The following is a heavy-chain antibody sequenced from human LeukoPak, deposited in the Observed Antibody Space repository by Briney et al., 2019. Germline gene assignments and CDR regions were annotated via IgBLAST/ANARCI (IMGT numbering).Heavy chain of an antibody. CDR1: GFTFSSYG. Sequence: GGSLRLSCAASGFTFSSYGMHWVRQAPGKGLEWVAVIWYDGSNKYYADSVKGRFTISRDNSKNTLYLQMNSLRAEDTAVYYCARDCRDGYNSLAFDIWGQGTMVTVSS. J-gene: IGHJ3*02. V-gene: IGHV3-33*08. CDR2: IWYDGSNK. D-gene: IGHD5-24*01. CDR3: ARDCRDGYNSLAFDI.